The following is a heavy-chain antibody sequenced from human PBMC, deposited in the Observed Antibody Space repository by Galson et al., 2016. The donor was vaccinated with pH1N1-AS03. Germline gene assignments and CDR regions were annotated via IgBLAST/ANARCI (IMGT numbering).Heavy chain of an antibody. CDR3: ARSVLGEADD. CDR1: GYTFTTYD. CDR2: MTPNNGNT. Sequence: SVKVSCKASGYTFTTYDINWVRQAAGQGLEWMGWMTPNNGNTDYTQRFQGRVTMTRNTSISTAYMELSGLTSEDTAVYYCARSVLGEADDWGQGTLVTVSS. J-gene: IGHJ4*02. V-gene: IGHV1-8*01. D-gene: IGHD3-16*01.